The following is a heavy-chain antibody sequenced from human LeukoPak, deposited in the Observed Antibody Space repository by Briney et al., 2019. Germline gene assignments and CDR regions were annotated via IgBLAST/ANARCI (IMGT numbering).Heavy chain of an antibody. CDR3: AREEVRTGTTEARTDP. D-gene: IGHD1-7*01. CDR2: IYYSGST. J-gene: IGHJ5*02. V-gene: IGHV4-39*07. CDR1: GGSISSSSYY. Sequence: PSETLSLTCTVSGGSISSSSYYWGWIRQPPGKGLEWIGSIYYSGSTYYNPSLKSRVTISVDTSKNQFSLKLSSVTAADTAVYYCAREEVRTGTTEARTDPWGQGTLVTVSS.